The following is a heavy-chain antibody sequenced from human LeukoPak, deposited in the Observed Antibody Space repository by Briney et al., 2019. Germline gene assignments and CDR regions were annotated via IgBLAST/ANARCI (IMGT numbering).Heavy chain of an antibody. CDR2: IDWDDDK. J-gene: IGHJ4*02. CDR1: GFSLSTSGMR. Sequence: SGPALVKPTQTLTLTCTSSGFSLSTSGMRVSWIRQPPGKALEWLARIDWDDDKFYSTSLKTSLTISKDTSKNQVVLTMTTMDPVDTATYYCARGDSSSWHLDYWGQGTLVTVYS. D-gene: IGHD6-13*01. V-gene: IGHV2-70*04. CDR3: ARGDSSSWHLDY.